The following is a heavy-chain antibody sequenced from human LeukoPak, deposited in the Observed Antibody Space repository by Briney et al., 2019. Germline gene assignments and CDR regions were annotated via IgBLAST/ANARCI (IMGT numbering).Heavy chain of an antibody. Sequence: PGGSPRLSCAASGFIFSNYGMNWVCQAPGKGLEWVSGIGVGGTTYYADSVKGRFIISRDTSKNTLYLQMNSLRAEDTAVYYCAKAQGYYDCWGQGTLVTVSS. CDR3: AKAQGYYDC. CDR2: IGVGGTT. CDR1: GFIFSNYG. D-gene: IGHD3-22*01. V-gene: IGHV3-23*01. J-gene: IGHJ4*02.